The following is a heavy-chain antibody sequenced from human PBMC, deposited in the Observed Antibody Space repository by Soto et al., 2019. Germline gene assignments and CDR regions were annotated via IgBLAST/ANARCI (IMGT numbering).Heavy chain of an antibody. Sequence: GASVKVSCKTSGYTFSAYYMHWVRQAPGQGLEWMGWINPKSGGTLYAQKFQGRVTMTRDTSISTAYMELSRLRSDDTAVYYCAREAIVAGATTGMDVWGQGTTVTVSS. D-gene: IGHD1-26*01. CDR2: INPKSGGT. CDR3: AREAIVAGATTGMDV. V-gene: IGHV1-2*02. CDR1: GYTFSAYY. J-gene: IGHJ6*02.